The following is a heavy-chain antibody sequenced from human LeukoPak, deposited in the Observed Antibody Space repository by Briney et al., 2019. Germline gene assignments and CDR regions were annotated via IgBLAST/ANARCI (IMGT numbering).Heavy chain of an antibody. CDR1: GFTFSSYA. D-gene: IGHD6-13*01. J-gene: IGHJ4*02. CDR2: ISSNGGST. CDR3: ARVGRSSSWSGPFDY. V-gene: IGHV3-64*01. Sequence: GGSLRLSCAASGFTFSSYAMHWVRQAPGKGLEYVSAISSNGGSTYYANSVKGRFTISRDNSKNTLYLQMGSLRAEDMAAYYCARVGRSSSWSGPFDYWGQGTLVTVSS.